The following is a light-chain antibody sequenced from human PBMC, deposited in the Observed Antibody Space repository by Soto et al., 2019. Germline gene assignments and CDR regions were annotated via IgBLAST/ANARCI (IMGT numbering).Light chain of an antibody. V-gene: IGKV1-39*01. Sequence: DIQMHQSPSSLSASVGDRVTITCRASQSISSYLNWYQQKPGKDPKLLIYAASSLQSGVPSRFSGSGSGTDFTLTISSLQPEDFATYYCQQSYSTPPFSFGPGTKVDIK. CDR2: AAS. J-gene: IGKJ3*01. CDR3: QQSYSTPPFS. CDR1: QSISSY.